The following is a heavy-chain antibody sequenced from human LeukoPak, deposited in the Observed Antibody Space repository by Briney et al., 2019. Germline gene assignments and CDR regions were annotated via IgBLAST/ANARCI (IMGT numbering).Heavy chain of an antibody. V-gene: IGHV1-58*02. CDR3: GRVSCGGNCYSLIGTFDI. Sequence: SVKVSCKASGFTFISSAMQWVRQARGQRLEWIGWIVVGSGNTNYAQKFQARVTITADESTSTAYMEMSSLRSEDTAVYYCGRVSCGGNCYSLIGTFDIWGQGTMVTVSS. J-gene: IGHJ3*02. CDR1: GFTFISSA. CDR2: IVVGSGNT. D-gene: IGHD2-15*01.